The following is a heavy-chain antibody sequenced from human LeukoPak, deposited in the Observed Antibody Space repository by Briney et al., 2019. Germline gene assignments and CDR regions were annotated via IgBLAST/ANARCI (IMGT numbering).Heavy chain of an antibody. CDR3: ARDGVDGSGSPYFDY. CDR1: GGTFSSYA. D-gene: IGHD3-10*01. J-gene: IGHJ4*02. CDR2: IIPIFGTA. V-gene: IGHV1-69*13. Sequence: SVKVSCKASGGTFSSYAISWVRQAPGQGLEWMGVIIPIFGTANYAQKFQGRVTITADESTSTAYMELSSLRSEDTAVYYCARDGVDGSGSPYFDYWGQGTLVTVSS.